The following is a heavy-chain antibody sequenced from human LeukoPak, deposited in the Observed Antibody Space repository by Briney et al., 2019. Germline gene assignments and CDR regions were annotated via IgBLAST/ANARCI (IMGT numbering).Heavy chain of an antibody. D-gene: IGHD6-13*01. Sequence: GASVKVSCKTSGYTFTNYGISWVRQAPGLGLEWMGWISAYNGNTNYAQKVQGRVTMTTDTSTSTAYMGLRSPRFDDTAVYYCARDQSVRLLQTSSTYFKHVFAIWGQGSMVTVSS. CDR2: ISAYNGNT. V-gene: IGHV1-18*01. CDR3: ARDQSVRLLQTSSTYFKHVFAI. CDR1: GYTFTNYG. J-gene: IGHJ3*02.